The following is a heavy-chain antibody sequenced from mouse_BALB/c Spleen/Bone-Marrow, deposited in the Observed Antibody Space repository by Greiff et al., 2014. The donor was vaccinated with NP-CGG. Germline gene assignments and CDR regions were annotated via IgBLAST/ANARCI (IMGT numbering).Heavy chain of an antibody. J-gene: IGHJ4*01. CDR1: GFTFSDYY. Sequence: EVNLVESGGGSVQPGGSLKPSCAASGFTFSDYYMYWVRQTPEKRLEWVAYISNGGGSTYYPDTIKGRFTISRDNAKNTLFLQISRLKSEDTAVYFCSTMITTPYALDYWGQGTSVTVSS. D-gene: IGHD2-4*01. V-gene: IGHV5-12*01. CDR2: ISNGGGST. CDR3: STMITTPYALDY.